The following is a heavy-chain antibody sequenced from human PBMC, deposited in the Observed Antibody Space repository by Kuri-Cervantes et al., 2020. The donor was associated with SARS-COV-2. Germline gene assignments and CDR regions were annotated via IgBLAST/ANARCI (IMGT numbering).Heavy chain of an antibody. D-gene: IGHD2/OR15-2a*01. CDR3: ARDHTWD. CDR1: GYTFSTYD. Sequence: ASVKVSCKASGYTFSTYDINWVRQAPGQGLEWMGIIYPSGGSTSYPQKFQGRVSMTSDASTTTVYMELSSLRSEDTAVYYCARDHTWDWGPGTLVTVSS. J-gene: IGHJ4*02. CDR2: IYPSGGST. V-gene: IGHV1-46*01.